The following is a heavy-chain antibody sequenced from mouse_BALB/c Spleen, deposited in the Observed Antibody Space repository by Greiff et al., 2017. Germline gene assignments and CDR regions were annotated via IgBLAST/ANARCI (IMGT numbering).Heavy chain of an antibody. J-gene: IGHJ4*01. CDR3: ARRDVDYYAMDY. CDR1: GFSLTSYG. CDR2: IWSGGST. V-gene: IGHV2-4-1*01. Sequence: VQLQQSGPGLVQPSQSLSITCTASGFSLTSYGVHWVRQSPGKGLEWLGVIWSGGSTDYNAAFISRLSISKDNSKSQVFFKMNSLQADDTAIYYCARRDVDYYAMDYWGQGTSVTVSS.